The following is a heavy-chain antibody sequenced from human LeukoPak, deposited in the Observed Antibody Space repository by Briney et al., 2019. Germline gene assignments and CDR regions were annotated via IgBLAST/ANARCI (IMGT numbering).Heavy chain of an antibody. Sequence: GASVKVPCKASGYTFTAFYIHWVRKAPGQGLEWMGWINPNSGGTNYAQKFQGRVTMTRDTSISTAYMELSRLRSDDTAVYYCARDRKVRSGDYNWFDPWGQGTLVTVSS. CDR3: ARDRKVRSGDYNWFDP. J-gene: IGHJ5*02. D-gene: IGHD2-21*02. CDR2: INPNSGGT. V-gene: IGHV1-2*02. CDR1: GYTFTAFY.